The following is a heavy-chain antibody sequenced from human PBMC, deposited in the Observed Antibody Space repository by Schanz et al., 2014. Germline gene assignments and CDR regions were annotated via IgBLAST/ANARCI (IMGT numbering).Heavy chain of an antibody. CDR1: GFSFSGFG. CDR2: ISYDGSHK. CDR3: ARDRQQLVGRIGYYYGMDV. J-gene: IGHJ6*02. V-gene: IGHV3-30*03. D-gene: IGHD6-13*01. Sequence: QVHLVESGGGVVQPGRSLRLSCAGSGFSFSGFGMHWVRQAPGKGLEWVAVISYDGSHKDYADSVKGRFTISRDNSKNTLYLQMNSLRAEDTAVYYCARDRQQLVGRIGYYYGMDVWGQGTTVTVSS.